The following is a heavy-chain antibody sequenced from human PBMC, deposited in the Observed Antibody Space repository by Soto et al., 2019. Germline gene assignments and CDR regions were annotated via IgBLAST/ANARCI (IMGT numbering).Heavy chain of an antibody. CDR1: GGSFSGYY. J-gene: IGHJ4*02. V-gene: IGHV4-34*01. CDR2: INHSGST. D-gene: IGHD1-26*01. Sequence: SESLSLTCAVYGGSFSGYYWSWIRQPPGKGLEWIGEINHSGSTNYNPSLKSRVTISVDTSKNQFSLKLSSVTAADTAVYYCARAEGRESGHVDYWGQGTLVTVSS. CDR3: ARAEGRESGHVDY.